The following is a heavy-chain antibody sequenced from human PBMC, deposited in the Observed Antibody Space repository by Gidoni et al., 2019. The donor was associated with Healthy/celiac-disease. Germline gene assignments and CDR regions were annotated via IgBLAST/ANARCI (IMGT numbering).Heavy chain of an antibody. V-gene: IGHV6-1*01. J-gene: IGHJ4*02. Sequence: QVQLQQSGPGLVKPSQTLSLTSALSGDSVSSNSAAWNRIRQSPSRGLEWRVRTYYRSKGYNDYAVSVKSRITINPDTSKNQFSLQLNSVTPEDTAVYYCARGVPSSSWHFDYGGQGTLVTVSS. CDR3: ARGVPSSSWHFDY. CDR1: GDSVSSNSAA. D-gene: IGHD6-13*01. CDR2: TYYRSKGYN.